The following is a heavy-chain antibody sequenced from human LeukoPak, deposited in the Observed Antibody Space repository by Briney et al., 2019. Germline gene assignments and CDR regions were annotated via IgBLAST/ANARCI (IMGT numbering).Heavy chain of an antibody. CDR1: GFARTRSGVR. V-gene: IGHV2-5*01. J-gene: IGHJ4*02. Sequence: SGPTLVEPTQTLTLTYTFSGFARTRSGVRVAWIRQPPGKALEWLALIDWNDDKRYSPPLKSNLTITHDPSKTQVVLTMTNMEPNATATYSCAPPHVPATADSFDYWGQGTLVTVSS. CDR2: IDWNDDK. CDR3: APPHVPATADSFDY. D-gene: IGHD2-21*02.